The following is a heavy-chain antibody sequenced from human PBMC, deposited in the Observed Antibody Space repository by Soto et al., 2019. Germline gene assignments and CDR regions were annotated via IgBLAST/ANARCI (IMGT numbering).Heavy chain of an antibody. Sequence: EVQLLESGGGLVQPGGSLRLSCAASGFTFGSYAMNWLRQAPGRGLECVSLISGSGRTTYYADSAKGRFTVSRDNSKNTLYLQMNSLRAEDTALYDCAKFRGPSYSYSAMDVWGKGTTVTVSS. CDR2: ISGSGRTT. CDR1: GFTFGSYA. J-gene: IGHJ6*04. D-gene: IGHD3-16*01. V-gene: IGHV3-23*01. CDR3: AKFRGPSYSYSAMDV.